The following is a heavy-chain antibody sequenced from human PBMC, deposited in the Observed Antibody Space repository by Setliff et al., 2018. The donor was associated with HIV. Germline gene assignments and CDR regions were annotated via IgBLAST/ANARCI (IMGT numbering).Heavy chain of an antibody. Sequence: PGGSLRLSCAASGFTFSNYAMSWVRQAPGEGLEWVSAILSTGERTFYADSVKGRFTISRDNSKNTVYLQMNSLRAEDTAEYYCAKELGASGLGYFDSWGRGILVTVSS. J-gene: IGHJ4*02. CDR2: ILSTGERT. CDR1: GFTFSNYA. CDR3: AKELGASGLGYFDS. V-gene: IGHV3-23*01. D-gene: IGHD3-16*01.